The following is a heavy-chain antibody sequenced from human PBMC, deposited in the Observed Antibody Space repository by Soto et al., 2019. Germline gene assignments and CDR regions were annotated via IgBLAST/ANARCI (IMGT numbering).Heavy chain of an antibody. V-gene: IGHV3-23*01. CDR3: AKGGSVSVTSPVRPFDY. CDR2: ISGSGGST. D-gene: IGHD4-17*01. CDR1: GFTFISYA. Sequence: EVQLLESGGGLARPGGSLRLSCAASGFTFISYAMSWVRQAPGKGLEWVSGISGSGGSTYYADSVKGRFTISRDNSRNTLYLQMTSLRAEDTAVYYCAKGGSVSVTSPVRPFDYWGQGTLVTVSS. J-gene: IGHJ4*02.